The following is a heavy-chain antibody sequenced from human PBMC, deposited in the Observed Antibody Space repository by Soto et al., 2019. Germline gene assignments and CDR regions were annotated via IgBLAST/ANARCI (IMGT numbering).Heavy chain of an antibody. V-gene: IGHV4-39*01. CDR2: IHYSGGT. J-gene: IGHJ5*02. CDR3: ARHLGSGWINWFDP. CDR1: GGSLSSSSFY. D-gene: IGHD6-19*01. Sequence: SETLSLTCTVFGGSLSSSSFYWGWIRQPPGKGLEWIGSIHYSGGTYYNPSLKSRVTISVDTSKIQFSLKLTSVTAADTAVYYCARHLGSGWINWFDPWGQGTLVTVSS.